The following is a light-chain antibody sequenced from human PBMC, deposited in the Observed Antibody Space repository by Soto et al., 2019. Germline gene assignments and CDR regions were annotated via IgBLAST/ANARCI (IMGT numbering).Light chain of an antibody. Sequence: EMVLTQSPATLSLSPGERATLSCRAAQSIGTYLAWYQQKPGQGPRLLIYDASKRATGNPARFSGSGSGTAFTLTISSLEPEDFAVYHCQSRGGFGQGTKLEI. CDR1: QSIGTY. V-gene: IGKV3-11*01. CDR2: DAS. J-gene: IGKJ2*03. CDR3: QSRGG.